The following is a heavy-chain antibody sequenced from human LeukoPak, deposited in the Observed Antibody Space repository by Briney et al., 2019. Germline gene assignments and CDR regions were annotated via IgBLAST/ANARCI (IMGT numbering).Heavy chain of an antibody. D-gene: IGHD2-15*01. CDR3: ANLGRGLPSDY. J-gene: IGHJ4*02. CDR2: ISYDGSNK. CDR1: GFTFSSYG. Sequence: GGSLRLSCAASGFTFSSYGMHWVRQAPGKGLEWVAVISYDGSNKYYADSVKGRFTISRDNSKNTLYLQMSSLRAEDTAVYYCANLGRGLPSDYWGQGTLVTVSS. V-gene: IGHV3-30*18.